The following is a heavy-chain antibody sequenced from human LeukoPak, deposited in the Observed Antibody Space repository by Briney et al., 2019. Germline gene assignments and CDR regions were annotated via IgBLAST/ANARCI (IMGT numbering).Heavy chain of an antibody. CDR3: ARAHDYYGSGSYYSVSSLYYYYYYYMDV. D-gene: IGHD3-10*01. Sequence: SVKVSCKASGYTFTSYGISWVRQAPGQGLEWMGGIIPIFGTANYAQKFQGRVTITADKSTSTAYMELSSLRSEDTAVYYCARAHDYYGSGSYYSVSSLYYYYYYYMDVWGKGTTVTVS. CDR2: IIPIFGTA. CDR1: GYTFTSYG. J-gene: IGHJ6*03. V-gene: IGHV1-69*06.